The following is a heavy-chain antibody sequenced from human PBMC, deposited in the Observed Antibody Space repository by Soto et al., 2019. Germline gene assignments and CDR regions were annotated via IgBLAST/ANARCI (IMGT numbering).Heavy chain of an antibody. CDR1: GGSISSYY. CDR2: IYYSGST. Sequence: QVQLQESGPGLVKPSETLSLTCTVSGGSISSYYWSWIRQPPGKGLEWIGYIYYSGSTNYNPSLKSRVTISVDTSKNQFSLKLSSVTAADTAMYYCARHSDAFDIWGQGTMVTVSS. CDR3: ARHSDAFDI. J-gene: IGHJ3*02. V-gene: IGHV4-59*08.